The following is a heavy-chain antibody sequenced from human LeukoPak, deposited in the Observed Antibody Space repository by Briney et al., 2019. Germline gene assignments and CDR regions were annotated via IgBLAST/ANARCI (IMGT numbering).Heavy chain of an antibody. CDR1: GYTLTGYY. Sequence: ASVKVSCKASGYTLTGYYMHWVRQAPGQGLEWMGWINPNSGGTNYAQKFQGRVTMTTDTSTSTAYMELRSLRSDDTAVYYCARDRDGYNGYTDWGQGTLVTVSS. CDR2: INPNSGGT. J-gene: IGHJ4*02. V-gene: IGHV1-2*02. D-gene: IGHD5-24*01. CDR3: ARDRDGYNGYTD.